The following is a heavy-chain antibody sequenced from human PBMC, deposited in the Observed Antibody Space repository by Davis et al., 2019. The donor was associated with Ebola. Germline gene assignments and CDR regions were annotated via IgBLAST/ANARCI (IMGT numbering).Heavy chain of an antibody. Sequence: PSETLSLTCAVYGGSFSGYYWSWIRQPPGKGLEWIGEINHSGSTNYNPSLKSRVTISVDTSKNQFSLKLSSVTAADTAVYYCARWGVAAGRGAFDIWGQGTMVTVSS. D-gene: IGHD6-13*01. V-gene: IGHV4-34*01. CDR1: GGSFSGYY. CDR2: INHSGST. CDR3: ARWGVAAGRGAFDI. J-gene: IGHJ3*02.